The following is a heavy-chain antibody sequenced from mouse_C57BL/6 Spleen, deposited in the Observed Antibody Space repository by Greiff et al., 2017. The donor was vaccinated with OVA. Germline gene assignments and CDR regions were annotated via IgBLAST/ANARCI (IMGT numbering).Heavy chain of an antibody. D-gene: IGHD4-1*01. CDR2: IDPSDSYT. J-gene: IGHJ2*01. CDR1: GYTFTSYW. V-gene: IGHV1-59*01. Sequence: QVQLQQPGAELVRPGTSVKLSCKASGYTFTSYWMHWVKQRPGQGLEWIGVIDPSDSYTNYNQKFKGKATLTVDTSSSTAYMQLSSLTSEDSAVYCCAIPYATGTPGYFDNWGQGTTLTVSS. CDR3: AIPYATGTPGYFDN.